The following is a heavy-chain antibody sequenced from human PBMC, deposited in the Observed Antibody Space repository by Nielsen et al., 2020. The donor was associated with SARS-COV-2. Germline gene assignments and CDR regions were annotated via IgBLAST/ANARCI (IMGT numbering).Heavy chain of an antibody. J-gene: IGHJ5*02. CDR1: GGSISSSNW. CDR3: ARGRSGGDAYNWFDP. D-gene: IGHD2-21*02. V-gene: IGHV4-4*02. CDR2: IYHSGST. Sequence: SETLSLTCAVSGGSISSSNWWSWVRQPPGKGLEWIGEIYHSGSTNYNPSLKSRVTISVDKSKNQFSLKLSSVTAADTAVYYCARGRSGGDAYNWFDPWGQGTLVTVSS.